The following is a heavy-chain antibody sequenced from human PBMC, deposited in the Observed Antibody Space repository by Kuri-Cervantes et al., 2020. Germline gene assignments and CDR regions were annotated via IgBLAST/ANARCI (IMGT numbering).Heavy chain of an antibody. V-gene: IGHV1-8*02. CDR3: AVLRGYTYAFDI. CDR1: GYTFTSYD. CDR2: MNPKSGNT. J-gene: IGHJ3*02. Sequence: ASVKVSCKASGYTFTSYDINWVRQATGQGLEWMGWMNPKSGNTGYAQKLQGRVTMTTDTSTSTAYMELRSLRSDDTAVYYCAVLRGYTYAFDIWGQGTMVTVSS. D-gene: IGHD5-18*01.